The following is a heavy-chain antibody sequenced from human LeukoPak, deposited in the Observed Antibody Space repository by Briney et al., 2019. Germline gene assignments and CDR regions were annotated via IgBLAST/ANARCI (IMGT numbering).Heavy chain of an antibody. Sequence: ASVKVSCKASGYTFTSYYMHWVRQAPGQGLEWMGWINTNTGNPTYAQGFTGRFVFSLDTSVSTAYLQISSLKAEDTAVYYCARSYDSSGWSFDYWGQGTLVTVSS. CDR3: ARSYDSSGWSFDY. J-gene: IGHJ4*02. CDR2: INTNTGNP. D-gene: IGHD6-19*01. CDR1: GYTFTSYY. V-gene: IGHV7-4-1*02.